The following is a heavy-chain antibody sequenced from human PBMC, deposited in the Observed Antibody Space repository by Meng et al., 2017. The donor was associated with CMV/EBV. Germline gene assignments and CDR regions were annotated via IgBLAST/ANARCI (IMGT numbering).Heavy chain of an antibody. D-gene: IGHD3-10*01. CDR1: GFTFSDAW. J-gene: IGHJ4*02. CDR3: TTELGFGA. V-gene: IGHV3-15*01. CDR2: SKTKTDGGTT. Sequence: GGSLRLSCAASGFTFSDAWMTWVRQAPGKGLEWVGRSKTKTDGGTTDYAALVKGRFTISRDDSRNTLYLQMNSLRTEDTAVYYCTTELGFGAGGQGTLVTVSS.